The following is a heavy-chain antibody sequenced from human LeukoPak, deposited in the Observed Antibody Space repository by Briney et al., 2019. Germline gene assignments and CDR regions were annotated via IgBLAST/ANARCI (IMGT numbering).Heavy chain of an antibody. CDR1: GFTLSSYA. J-gene: IGHJ4*02. V-gene: IGHV3-23*01. D-gene: IGHD5-24*01. CDR2: ISGRGGST. Sequence: PGGSLRLSCAASGFTLSSYAMSWVRQAPGKGLEWVSAISGRGGSTYYADSVKGRFTISRDNSKNTLYLQMNSLRAEDTAVYYCAKVLMAARRYFDYWGQGTLVTVSS. CDR3: AKVLMAARRYFDY.